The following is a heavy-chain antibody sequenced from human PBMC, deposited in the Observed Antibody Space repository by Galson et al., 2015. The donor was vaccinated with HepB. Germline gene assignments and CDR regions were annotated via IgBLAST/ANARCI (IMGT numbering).Heavy chain of an antibody. CDR3: ARAWFGEPIYYFDY. CDR1: GGTFSSYA. J-gene: IGHJ4*02. V-gene: IGHV1-69*13. Sequence: SVKVSCKASGGTFSSYAINWARQAPGQGLEWMGGIVPIFGAANYAQKFQGRVTITADESTSTAYMEMSSLKSEDTAIYYCARAWFGEPIYYFDYWGQGTMVTVSS. CDR2: IVPIFGAA. D-gene: IGHD3-10*01.